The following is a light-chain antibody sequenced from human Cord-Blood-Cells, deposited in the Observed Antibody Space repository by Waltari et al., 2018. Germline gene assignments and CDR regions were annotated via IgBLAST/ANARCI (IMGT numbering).Light chain of an antibody. V-gene: IGKV3-11*01. Sequence: EIVLTQSPATLSLSPGERATLSCRGSQSASMYLAWYQQKHGQAPRLLIYDASNSATGIPARFRGSGAGTDFTLTISSLEPEDFAVYYCQQRSNWPITFGQGTRLEIK. CDR3: QQRSNWPIT. J-gene: IGKJ5*01. CDR2: DAS. CDR1: QSASMY.